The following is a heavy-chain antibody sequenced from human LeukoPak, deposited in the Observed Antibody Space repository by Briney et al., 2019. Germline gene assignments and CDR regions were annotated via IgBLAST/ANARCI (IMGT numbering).Heavy chain of an antibody. J-gene: IGHJ4*02. D-gene: IGHD1-26*01. V-gene: IGHV4-59*01. CDR2: FYYSGVT. CDR1: GGSINSYH. Sequence: SETLSLTCTVSGGSINSYHWSWLRQPPGSKLEWIGYFYYSGVTNYNPSLKSRVTMSLDTSKKQFSLKLNSVTAADTAVYYCARVSDSGSYYSYWGQGTLVTVSS. CDR3: ARVSDSGSYYSY.